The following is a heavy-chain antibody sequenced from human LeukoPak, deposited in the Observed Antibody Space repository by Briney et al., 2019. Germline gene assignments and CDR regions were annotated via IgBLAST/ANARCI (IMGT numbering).Heavy chain of an antibody. D-gene: IGHD2-15*01. CDR3: ARDSRLVVVAATTAGYYYGMDV. Sequence: PGGSLRLSCSASGFTFSNYAMHWVRQAPGKGLEYVSAISSNGGSTYYADSVKGRFTISRDNAKNSLYLQMNSLRAEDTAVYYCARDSRLVVVAATTAGYYYGMDVWGQGTTVTDSS. J-gene: IGHJ6*02. CDR2: ISSNGGST. V-gene: IGHV3-64*04. CDR1: GFTFSNYA.